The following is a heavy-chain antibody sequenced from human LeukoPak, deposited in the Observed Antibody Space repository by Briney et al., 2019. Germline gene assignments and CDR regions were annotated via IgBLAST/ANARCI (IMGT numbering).Heavy chain of an antibody. V-gene: IGHV4-39*07. CDR3: ASAPYYGSGFDY. CDR1: GGSISSSSYY. D-gene: IGHD3-10*01. Sequence: SETLSLTCTVSGGSISSSSYYWGWIRQPPGKGLEWIGSIYYSGSTYYNPSLKSRVTISVDTSKNQFSLKLSSVTAADTAVYYCASAPYYGSGFDYWGQGTLVTVSS. CDR2: IYYSGST. J-gene: IGHJ4*02.